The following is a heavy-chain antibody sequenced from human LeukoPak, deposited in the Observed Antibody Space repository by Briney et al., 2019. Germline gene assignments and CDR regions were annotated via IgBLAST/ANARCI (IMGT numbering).Heavy chain of an antibody. V-gene: IGHV3-23*01. CDR1: GFTFSSYA. J-gene: IGHJ4*02. CDR3: AKAVLWFGESYFDY. D-gene: IGHD3-10*01. CDR2: ISGSGGST. Sequence: GSLNLSCAASGFTFSSYAMSWVRQAPGKGLEWVSAISGSGGSTYYADSVKGRFTISRDNSKNTLYLQMNSLRAEDTAVYYCAKAVLWFGESYFDYWGQGTLVTVSS.